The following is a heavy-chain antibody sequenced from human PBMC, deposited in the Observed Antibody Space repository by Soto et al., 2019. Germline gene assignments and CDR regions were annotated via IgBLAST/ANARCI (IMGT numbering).Heavy chain of an antibody. J-gene: IGHJ5*02. CDR2: ISTYNGNT. D-gene: IGHD6-19*01. Sequence: ASVKVCCKASSETFASYDITWVRQAPGQGLEWMGWISTYNGNTKYAQNVQGRVSMTTDTSTSTAYMELRSLKSDDTAVYYCARVTRGSGDWFDPWRQGTLVTVSS. CDR1: SETFASYD. CDR3: ARVTRGSGDWFDP. V-gene: IGHV1-18*01.